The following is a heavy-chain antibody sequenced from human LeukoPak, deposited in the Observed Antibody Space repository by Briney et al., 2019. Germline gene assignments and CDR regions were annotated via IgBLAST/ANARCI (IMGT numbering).Heavy chain of an antibody. CDR3: ARVIEWELLLRYFDY. CDR1: GYSISSGYY. Sequence: PSETLSLTCTVSGYSISSGYYWGWIRQPPGKGLEWIGSIYHSGSTYYNPSFKSRVTISVDTSKNQFSLKLSSVTAADTAVYYCARVIEWELLLRYFDYWGQGTLVTVSS. D-gene: IGHD1-26*01. CDR2: IYHSGST. V-gene: IGHV4-38-2*02. J-gene: IGHJ4*02.